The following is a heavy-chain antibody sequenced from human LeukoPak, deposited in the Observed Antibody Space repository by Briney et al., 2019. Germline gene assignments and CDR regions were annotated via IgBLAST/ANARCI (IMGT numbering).Heavy chain of an antibody. Sequence: ASVKVSCKASGYTFTSYAMHWVRQAPGQWLEWMGWINAGNGNTKYSQKFQGRVTITRDTSASTAYMELSSLRSEDTAVYYCARGAYYYDSSGYYSGWFDPWGQGTLVTVSS. CDR3: ARGAYYYDSSGYYSGWFDP. V-gene: IGHV1-3*01. D-gene: IGHD3-22*01. CDR1: GYTFTSYA. CDR2: INAGNGNT. J-gene: IGHJ5*02.